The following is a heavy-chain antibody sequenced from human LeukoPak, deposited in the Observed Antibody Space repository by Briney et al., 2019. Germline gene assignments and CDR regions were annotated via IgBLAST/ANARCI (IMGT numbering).Heavy chain of an antibody. D-gene: IGHD3-22*01. CDR2: ISRSVGNT. V-gene: IGHV3-23*01. J-gene: IGHJ4*02. CDR3: AKDCVDYYDSSGYYWGAFDY. CDR1: GFTFSSYA. Sequence: TGGSLRLSCAASGFTFSSYAMSWVRQAPGKGREWVSAISRSVGNTYYADSVKGRFTISRDNSKNTLYLQMNSLRAEDTAVYYCAKDCVDYYDSSGYYWGAFDYWGQGTLVTVSS.